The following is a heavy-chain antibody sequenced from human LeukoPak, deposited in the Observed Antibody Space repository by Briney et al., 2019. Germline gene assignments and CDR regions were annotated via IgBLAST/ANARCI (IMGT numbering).Heavy chain of an antibody. J-gene: IGHJ3*02. CDR1: GFTFSSYA. Sequence: GGSLRLSCAASGFTFSSYAVHWVRQAPGKGLEWVASISYDGTNKYYADSVQGRFIISRDSSRSTLYLQMNSLRSEDTAVYHCARVKGGSVRGGFDIWGQGTLITVSS. CDR2: ISYDGTNK. CDR3: ARVKGGSVRGGFDI. D-gene: IGHD6-25*01. V-gene: IGHV3-30*04.